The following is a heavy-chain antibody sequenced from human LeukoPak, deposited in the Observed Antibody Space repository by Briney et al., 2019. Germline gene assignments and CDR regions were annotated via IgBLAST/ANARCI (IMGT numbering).Heavy chain of an antibody. CDR1: GGSISSSSYY. Sequence: SETLSLTRTVSGGSISSSSYYWGWIRQPPGKGLEWIGSIYYSGSTYYNPSLKSRVTISVDTSKNQFSLKLSSVTAADTAVYYCARVDPTPVAFDIWGQGTMVTVSS. J-gene: IGHJ3*02. CDR2: IYYSGST. CDR3: ARVDPTPVAFDI. V-gene: IGHV4-39*07.